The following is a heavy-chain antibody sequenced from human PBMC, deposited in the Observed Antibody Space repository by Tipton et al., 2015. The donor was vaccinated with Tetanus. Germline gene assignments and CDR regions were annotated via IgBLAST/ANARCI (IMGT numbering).Heavy chain of an antibody. CDR2: INPSDGDS. D-gene: IGHD3-16*01. Sequence: QVQLVQSGAEVKKPGASVKVSCRTSGYTFTRHYIHWVRQAPGQGLEWMGIINPSDGDSSLAQKFQGRVTLTADTSTGTAYMALSSLRSDDTAIYYCARDMRSNWFDPWGQGTLVTVSS. CDR3: ARDMRSNWFDP. J-gene: IGHJ5*02. V-gene: IGHV1-46*01. CDR1: GYTFTRHY.